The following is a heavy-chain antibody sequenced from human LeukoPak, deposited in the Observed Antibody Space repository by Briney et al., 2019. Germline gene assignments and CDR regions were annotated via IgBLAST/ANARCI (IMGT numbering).Heavy chain of an antibody. J-gene: IGHJ3*02. Sequence: GESLQISCKGSGYIFTSYWIGWVRQMPGKGLEWMGIIYPGDSDTRYSPSFQGQVTISADKSIRTAYLQWSSLKASDTAMYYCARPRSHRMEAAFDIWGQGTMVTVSS. CDR2: IYPGDSDT. CDR3: ARPRSHRMEAAFDI. CDR1: GYIFTSYW. D-gene: IGHD2-15*01. V-gene: IGHV5-51*01.